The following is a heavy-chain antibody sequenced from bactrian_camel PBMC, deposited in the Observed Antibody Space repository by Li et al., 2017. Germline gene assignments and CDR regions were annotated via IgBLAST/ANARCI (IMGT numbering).Heavy chain of an antibody. CDR3: AVYDAYAGRCSFREDYYDY. CDR2: IWSGDGSA. CDR1: GYSPAKYA. V-gene: IGHV3S63*01. D-gene: IGHD1*01. Sequence: QLVESGGGSVQVGGSLRLSCAASGYSPAKYAMGWFRQAPGQEREGVAAIWSGDGSAIVTDSAKGRFTISQDNASKTVVLQMNSLKPEDTAMYHCAVYDAYAGRCSFREDYYDYWGPGTQVTVS. J-gene: IGHJ4*01.